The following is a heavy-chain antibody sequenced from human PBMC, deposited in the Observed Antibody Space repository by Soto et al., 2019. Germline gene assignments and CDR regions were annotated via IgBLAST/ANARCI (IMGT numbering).Heavy chain of an antibody. CDR1: GFTFSSYG. Sequence: PGGSLRLSCAASGFTFSSYGMHWVRQAPGKGLEWVAVISYDGSNKYYADSVKGRFTISRDNSKNTLYLQMNSLRAEDTAVYYCAKASTPRPGGATGAGIDYWGQGTLVTVSS. D-gene: IGHD1-26*01. CDR2: ISYDGSNK. J-gene: IGHJ4*02. V-gene: IGHV3-30*18. CDR3: AKASTPRPGGATGAGIDY.